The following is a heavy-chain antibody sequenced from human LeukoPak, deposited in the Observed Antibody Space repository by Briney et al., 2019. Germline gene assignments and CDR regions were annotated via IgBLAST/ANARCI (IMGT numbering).Heavy chain of an antibody. CDR3: ASGRTDIVVVPATLRNYYFDY. V-gene: IGHV1-69*06. Sequence: GSSVKVSCKASGGTFSSYDISWVRQAPGQGLEWMGGIMPISGTANCAQKFQGRVTITADKPTNTAYMELSSLRSEDTAVYYCASGRTDIVVVPATLRNYYFDYWGQGTLVTVSS. CDR2: IMPISGTA. J-gene: IGHJ4*02. D-gene: IGHD2-2*01. CDR1: GGTFSSYD.